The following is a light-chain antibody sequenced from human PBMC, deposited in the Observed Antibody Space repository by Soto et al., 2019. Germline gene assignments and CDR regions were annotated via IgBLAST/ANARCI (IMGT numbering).Light chain of an antibody. CDR2: EVS. Sequence: QSALTQPASVSGSPGQSITISCTGTSSDVGGYKYVSWYQQHPDKAPKLIIFEVSNRPSGISSRFSGSKSGNTASLTISGLQAEDEADYYCCSYAGSTTLLFGGGTKLTVL. V-gene: IGLV2-14*01. CDR3: CSYAGSTTLL. J-gene: IGLJ2*01. CDR1: SSDVGGYKY.